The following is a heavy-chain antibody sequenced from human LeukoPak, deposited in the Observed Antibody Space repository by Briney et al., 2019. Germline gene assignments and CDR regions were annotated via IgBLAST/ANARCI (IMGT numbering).Heavy chain of an antibody. V-gene: IGHV1-24*01. CDR2: FDPEEGET. CDR3: ATEGMVRGASRPYYFDY. D-gene: IGHD3-10*01. Sequence: ASVKVSCKVSGYTLTELSMHWVRQAPGKGLEWMGGFDPEEGETIYAQKPQGRVTITEDTSTDTAYMELSSLSSEDTAVYYCATEGMVRGASRPYYFDYWGQGTLVTVSS. J-gene: IGHJ4*02. CDR1: GYTLTELS.